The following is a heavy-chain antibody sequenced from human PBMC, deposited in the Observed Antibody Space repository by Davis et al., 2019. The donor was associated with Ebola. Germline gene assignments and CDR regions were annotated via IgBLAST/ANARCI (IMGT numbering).Heavy chain of an antibody. V-gene: IGHV3-43*02. Sequence: GGSLRLSCAASGFTFDDYAMHWVRQAPGKGLEWVSLISGDGGSIYYADSVKGRFTISRDNAKNSLYLQMNSLRAEDTAVYYCARGIGWERPYYFDYWGQGTLVTVSS. CDR3: ARGIGWERPYYFDY. J-gene: IGHJ4*02. CDR1: GFTFDDYA. D-gene: IGHD1-26*01. CDR2: ISGDGGSI.